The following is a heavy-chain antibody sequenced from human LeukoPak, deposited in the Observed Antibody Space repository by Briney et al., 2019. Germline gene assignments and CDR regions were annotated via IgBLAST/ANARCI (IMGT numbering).Heavy chain of an antibody. Sequence: GGSLRLSCAASGFTFDDYAMHWVRQAPGKGLEWVSLISGDGGSTYYADSVKGRFTISRDNSKNSLYLQMNSLRTEDTALYYCAKVSDRFYYYYYMDVWGKGTTVTVSS. D-gene: IGHD3-10*01. J-gene: IGHJ6*03. CDR1: GFTFDDYA. V-gene: IGHV3-43*02. CDR2: ISGDGGST. CDR3: AKVSDRFYYYYYMDV.